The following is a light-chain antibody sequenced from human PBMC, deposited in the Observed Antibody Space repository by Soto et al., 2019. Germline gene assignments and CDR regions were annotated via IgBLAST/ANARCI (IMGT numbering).Light chain of an antibody. CDR3: QTWGTGFHVL. J-gene: IGLJ2*01. V-gene: IGLV4-69*01. Sequence: QLVLTQSPSASASLGASVKLTCTLSSGHSNYAIAWHQQQPGKGPRYLMKVNSEGSHSKGDGIPDRFSGSSSGTERYLTISSLQSEDEADYYCQTWGTGFHVLFGGGTQLTVL. CDR1: SGHSNYA. CDR2: VNSEGSH.